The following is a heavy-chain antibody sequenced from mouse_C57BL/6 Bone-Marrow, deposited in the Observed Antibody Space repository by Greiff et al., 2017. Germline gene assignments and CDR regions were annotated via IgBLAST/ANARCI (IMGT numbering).Heavy chain of an antibody. CDR2: ISDGGSYT. D-gene: IGHD1-1*02. V-gene: IGHV5-4*03. CDR3: ARDGGSPTAY. Sequence: EVKLVESGGGLVKPGGSLKLSCAASGFTFSSYAMSWVRQTPEKRLEWVATISDGGSYTYYPDNVKGRFTISGDNAKNNLYLQMSHLKSEDTAMYYCARDGGSPTAYWGQGTLVTVTA. CDR1: GFTFSSYA. J-gene: IGHJ3*01.